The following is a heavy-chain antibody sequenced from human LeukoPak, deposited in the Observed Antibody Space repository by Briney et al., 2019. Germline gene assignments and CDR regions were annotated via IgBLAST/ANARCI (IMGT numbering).Heavy chain of an antibody. D-gene: IGHD3-22*01. V-gene: IGHV3-9*01. CDR1: GFTFDDYA. CDR2: ISWNSGSI. CDR3: AKGAMILVVTYFDY. Sequence: PGRSLRLSCAASGFTFDDYAMHWVRQAPGKGLEWVSGISWNSGSIGYADSVKGRFTISRDNAKNSLYLQMNSLRAEDTALYYCAKGAMILVVTYFDYWGQGTLVTVSS. J-gene: IGHJ4*02.